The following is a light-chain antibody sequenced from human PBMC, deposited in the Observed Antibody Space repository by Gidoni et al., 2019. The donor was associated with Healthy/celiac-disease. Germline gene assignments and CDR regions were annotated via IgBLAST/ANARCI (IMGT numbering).Light chain of an antibody. CDR2: WAS. CDR3: HQYFSTPYT. Sequence: DIVMTQSPDSLAVSLGERATINCKSSQRVLYTSNNKNYLAWYQQKPGQPPKLLIYWASTRESGVPDRFSGSGAGTDFTLTNSSLQAEDVAVYYCHQYFSTPYTFGQGTKLEIK. V-gene: IGKV4-1*01. CDR1: QRVLYTSNNKNY. J-gene: IGKJ2*01.